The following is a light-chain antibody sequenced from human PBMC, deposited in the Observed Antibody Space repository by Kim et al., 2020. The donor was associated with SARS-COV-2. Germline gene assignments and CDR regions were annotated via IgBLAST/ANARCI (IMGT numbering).Light chain of an antibody. CDR3: AVWDDSLNTVL. V-gene: IGLV1-47*01. Sequence: QSVLTQPPSASGPPGQRVSISCSGSSSNVGGNNVYWYQQVPGMAPRLVIHRTSQRPSGVPDRFSGSKAGTSGSLAISGLRPEDEADYYCAVWDDSLNTVLFGGGTKLTVL. J-gene: IGLJ3*02. CDR2: RTS. CDR1: SSNVGGNN.